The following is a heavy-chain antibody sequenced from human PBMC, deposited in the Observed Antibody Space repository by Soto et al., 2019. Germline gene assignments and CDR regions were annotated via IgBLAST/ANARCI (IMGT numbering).Heavy chain of an antibody. D-gene: IGHD2-2*01. CDR1: GFTFSNYA. Sequence: LRLSCAASGFTFSNYAMTWVRQGPGKGLEWVSAISGSGGSAYYADSVKGRFTISRDNSKNTLYLQMNSLRADDSGVYYCAKDPYSGVLVPVAIGFDPWGPGTLVTVSS. CDR3: AKDPYSGVLVPVAIGFDP. CDR2: ISGSGGSA. V-gene: IGHV3-23*01. J-gene: IGHJ5*02.